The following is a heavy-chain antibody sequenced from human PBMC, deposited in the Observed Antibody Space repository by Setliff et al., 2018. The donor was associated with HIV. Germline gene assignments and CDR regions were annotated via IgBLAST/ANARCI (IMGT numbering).Heavy chain of an antibody. V-gene: IGHV4-39*07. CDR2: IYYSGST. J-gene: IGHJ5*02. CDR3: ARSLTYDYTWFDV. Sequence: KTSETLSLTCAVSGLSMGTTSYYWGWIRQPPGKGLEWIGSIYYSGSTYYNPSLKSRVTISVDTSKNQFSLKLSSVTAADTAVYFCARSLTYDYTWFDVWGRGTLVTVSS. CDR1: GLSMGTTSYY. D-gene: IGHD4-4*01.